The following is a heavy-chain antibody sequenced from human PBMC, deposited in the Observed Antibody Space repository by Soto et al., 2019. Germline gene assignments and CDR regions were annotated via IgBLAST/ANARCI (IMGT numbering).Heavy chain of an antibody. D-gene: IGHD1-1*01. V-gene: IGHV1-3*01. CDR2: INGGAGQT. CDR3: ARGKGMEENYYYYGLDI. Sequence: SVKVSCKASGYTFTTHAMHWVRQAPGQSLEWMGWINGGAGQTKHSQRFQGRVNITRDTSASTAYMEPSSLRSEDTAVYYCARGKGMEENYYYYGLDIWGQGTTVTVSS. CDR1: GYTFTTHA. J-gene: IGHJ6*02.